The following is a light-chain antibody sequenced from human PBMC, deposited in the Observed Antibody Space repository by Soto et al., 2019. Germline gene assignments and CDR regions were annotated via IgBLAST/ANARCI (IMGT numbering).Light chain of an antibody. CDR2: AAS. Sequence: DIQLTQSPSSLSASLGDRVTINCRASQSISSYLNWYQQKPGKAPKLLIYAASRLESGVPSRFSASGSGTEFTLTISSLQPEDFATYYCQQSYTNYWTFGQGSKVEIK. J-gene: IGKJ1*01. CDR1: QSISSY. V-gene: IGKV1-39*01. CDR3: QQSYTNYWT.